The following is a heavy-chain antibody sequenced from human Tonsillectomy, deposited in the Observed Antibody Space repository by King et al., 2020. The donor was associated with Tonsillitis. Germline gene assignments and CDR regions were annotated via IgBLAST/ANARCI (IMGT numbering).Heavy chain of an antibody. Sequence: VQLVESGGGLVQPGGSLRLSCAASGFSFSNYWMSWVRQAPGKGLEWVANIKQDGSEKYYVDSVKGRFTISRDNAKNSLYLQMNSLRVDDTAVYYCARADTVMGNHSYGMDVWGQGTTVTVSS. CDR2: IKQDGSEK. CDR3: ARADTVMGNHSYGMDV. D-gene: IGHD5-18*01. CDR1: GFSFSNYW. J-gene: IGHJ6*02. V-gene: IGHV3-7*03.